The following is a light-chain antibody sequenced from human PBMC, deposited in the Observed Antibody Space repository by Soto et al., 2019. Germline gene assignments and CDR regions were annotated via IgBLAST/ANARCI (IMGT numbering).Light chain of an antibody. CDR1: QSIHTS. V-gene: IGKV3-11*01. J-gene: IGKJ5*01. Sequence: FLTQSPATLSLSPGERATLSCRASQSIHTSLAWYQQKPGQPSRLVVYDSTLRANGVPDRFGGSRSGTEFTLTINNLEPEDFAVYYCQQRNVWPPITFGQGTRLEIK. CDR2: DST. CDR3: QQRNVWPPIT.